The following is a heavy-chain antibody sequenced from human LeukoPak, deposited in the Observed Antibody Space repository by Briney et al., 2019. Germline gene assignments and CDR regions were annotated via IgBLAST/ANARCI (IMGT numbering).Heavy chain of an antibody. CDR3: AKDIAAAGTPYYFDY. Sequence: PGGSLRLSCAASGFTFSSYAMSRVRQAPGKGLEWVSTISGSGGTTYYADSVKGRFTISRDNSKNTLYLQMNSLRAEDTAIYYCAKDIAAAGTPYYFDYWGQGTLVTVSS. J-gene: IGHJ4*02. D-gene: IGHD6-13*01. CDR2: ISGSGGTT. V-gene: IGHV3-23*01. CDR1: GFTFSSYA.